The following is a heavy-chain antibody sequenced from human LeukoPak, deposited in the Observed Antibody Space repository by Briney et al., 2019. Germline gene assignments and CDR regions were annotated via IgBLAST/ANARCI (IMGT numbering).Heavy chain of an antibody. V-gene: IGHV4-31*03. CDR2: IYFSGSA. CDR1: GDSIRGAEFY. J-gene: IGHJ5*02. Sequence: SETLSLTCTVSGDSIRGAEFYWSWVRQLPGKGLEWIGYIYFSGSAYYNPSLKSRVTISAGTSKDHFSLTMTSVTAADTAVYYCARVEPLRGLRCFDPWGQGTLVTVSS. D-gene: IGHD1-1*01. CDR3: ARVEPLRGLRCFDP.